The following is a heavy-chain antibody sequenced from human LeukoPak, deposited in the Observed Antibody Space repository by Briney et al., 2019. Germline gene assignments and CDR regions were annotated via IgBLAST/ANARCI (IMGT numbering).Heavy chain of an antibody. CDR1: GYSFITYW. Sequence: GEPLKISCKACGYSFITYWIGWVRQLPGKVLEWSSIIYPSDSETENSPFLSGQAITSVDTTIRHSYLKWSSLKASNTAIYSCAASLRGAYDVWGQGKMVTVSS. CDR2: IYPSDSET. D-gene: IGHD4-17*01. V-gene: IGHV5-51*03. CDR3: AASLRGAYDV. J-gene: IGHJ3*01.